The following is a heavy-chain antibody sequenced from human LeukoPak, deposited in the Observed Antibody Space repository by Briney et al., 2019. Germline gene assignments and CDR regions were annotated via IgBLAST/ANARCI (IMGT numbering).Heavy chain of an antibody. Sequence: ASXKVSRKASDYTFTSYGFSWVRQAPGQGLEWMGWISAYNGYTNYAQNLQGRVTITTDTSTSTAYMELRSLRSDDTAVYYCARAYLTLGYCSSTSCYPDAFDIWGQGTMVTVSS. CDR1: DYTFTSYG. V-gene: IGHV1-18*01. CDR2: ISAYNGYT. CDR3: ARAYLTLGYCSSTSCYPDAFDI. D-gene: IGHD2-2*01. J-gene: IGHJ3*02.